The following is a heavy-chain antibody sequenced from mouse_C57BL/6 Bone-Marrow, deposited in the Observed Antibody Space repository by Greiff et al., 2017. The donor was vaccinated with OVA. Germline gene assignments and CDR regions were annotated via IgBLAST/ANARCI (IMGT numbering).Heavy chain of an antibody. CDR1: GYTFTSYW. Sequence: VQLQQSGTVLARPGASVKMSCKTSGYTFTSYWMHWVKQRPGQGLEWIGAIYPGNSDTSYNQKFKGKAKLTAVTSASTAYMELSSLTNEDSAVYYCAKPHITTVEGRDYWGQGTTLTVSS. J-gene: IGHJ2*01. CDR3: AKPHITTVEGRDY. CDR2: IYPGNSDT. D-gene: IGHD1-1*01. V-gene: IGHV1-5*01.